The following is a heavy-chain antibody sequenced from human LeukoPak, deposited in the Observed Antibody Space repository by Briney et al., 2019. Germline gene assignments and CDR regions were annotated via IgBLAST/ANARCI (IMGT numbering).Heavy chain of an antibody. CDR3: ASVGIAVAGTFDY. J-gene: IGHJ4*02. D-gene: IGHD6-19*01. CDR1: RYTVTGYY. V-gene: IGHV1-2*02. CDR2: INPNSGGT. Sequence: GSSVKVSGKASRYTVTGYYMHWVRQAPGQWLEWMGWINPNSGGTNYAQKFQGRVTMSRDTSISTAYMELSRLRSDDTAVYYCASVGIAVAGTFDYWGQGTLVTVSS.